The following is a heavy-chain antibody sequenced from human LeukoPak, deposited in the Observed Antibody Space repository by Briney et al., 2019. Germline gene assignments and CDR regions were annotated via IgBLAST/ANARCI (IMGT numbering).Heavy chain of an antibody. V-gene: IGHV3-15*01. CDR2: IKSKIDGGTT. J-gene: IGHJ4*02. D-gene: IGHD5-24*01. CDR1: GFTFSNAW. CDR3: ARMMAGYFDY. Sequence: GGSLRLSCAASGFTFSNAWMSWVRQAPGEGLEWVGRIKSKIDGGTTVYAAPVKGRFTISRDDSENTLYLQMNSLKTEDTAIYYCARMMAGYFDYWGQGTLVTVSS.